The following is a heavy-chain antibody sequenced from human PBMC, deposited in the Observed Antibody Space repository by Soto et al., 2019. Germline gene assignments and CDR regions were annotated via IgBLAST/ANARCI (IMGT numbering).Heavy chain of an antibody. Sequence: PGGSLRLSCAASGFTFSNAWMNWVRQAPGKGLEWVGRVKSKADGGTADYAAPVKGRFTVSRDDSKNTQYLQMNSLKMEDTAVYYCISYPDFWGGNTHFWGKGTLVTVYS. CDR3: ISYPDFWGGNTHF. CDR1: GFTFSNAW. D-gene: IGHD3-3*01. J-gene: IGHJ4*02. CDR2: VKSKADGGTA. V-gene: IGHV3-15*07.